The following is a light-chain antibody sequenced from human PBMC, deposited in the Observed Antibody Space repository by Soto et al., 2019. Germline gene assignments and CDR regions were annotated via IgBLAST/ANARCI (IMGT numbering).Light chain of an antibody. CDR1: QSASTF. CDR2: AAS. Sequence: DIQMTQSPSTLSASVGDRVTITCRASQSASTFLAWYQQKPGQAPKLLIHAASSLHSGVPSTFSGSGSGTDFALTISSLQPEDFATYYCHQTAANPWTFAQGTKVEIK. V-gene: IGKV1-39*01. CDR3: HQTAANPWT. J-gene: IGKJ1*01.